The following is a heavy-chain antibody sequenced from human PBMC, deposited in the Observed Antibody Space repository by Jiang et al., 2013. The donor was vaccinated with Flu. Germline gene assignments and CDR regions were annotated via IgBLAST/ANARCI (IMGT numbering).Heavy chain of an antibody. D-gene: IGHD6-6*01. J-gene: IGHJ3*02. Sequence: SGSGLVKPSQTLSLTCTVSGGSISSGGYYWSWIRQHPGKGLEWIGYIYYSGSTYYNPSLKSRVTISVDTSKNQFSLKLSSVTAADTAVYYCARVASSSRSTRKAFDIWGQGTMVTVSS. V-gene: IGHV4-31*03. CDR3: ARVASSSRSTRKAFDI. CDR2: IYYSGST. CDR1: GGSISSGGYY.